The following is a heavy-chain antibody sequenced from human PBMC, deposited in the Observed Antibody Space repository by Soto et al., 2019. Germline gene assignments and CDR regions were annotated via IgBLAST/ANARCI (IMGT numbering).Heavy chain of an antibody. CDR2: IYHSGST. V-gene: IGHV4-4*02. J-gene: IGHJ5*02. Sequence: QVQLQESGPGLVKPSGTLSLTCAVSGGSISSSNWWSWVRQPPGKGLEWIGEIYHSGSTNYNPSLKRRLTXSXAXSXXQFSLKLSSVTAAATAVYYCARGYMVRGVMRWFDPWGQGTLVTVSS. CDR3: ARGYMVRGVMRWFDP. CDR1: GGSISSSNW. D-gene: IGHD3-10*01.